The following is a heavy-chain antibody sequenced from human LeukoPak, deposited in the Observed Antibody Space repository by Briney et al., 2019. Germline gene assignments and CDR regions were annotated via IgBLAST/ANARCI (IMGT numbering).Heavy chain of an antibody. Sequence: SETLSLTCTVSGGSVSSGSYFWPWIRQPPGKGLEWIGYIYHSGSTNYNPSLRSRVTISVDTSKNQFSLKLSSVTAADTAVYYCARGIADPYSFDSWGQGTLVTVSS. J-gene: IGHJ4*02. CDR3: ARGIADPYSFDS. V-gene: IGHV4-61*01. D-gene: IGHD6-13*01. CDR2: IYHSGST. CDR1: GGSVSSGSYF.